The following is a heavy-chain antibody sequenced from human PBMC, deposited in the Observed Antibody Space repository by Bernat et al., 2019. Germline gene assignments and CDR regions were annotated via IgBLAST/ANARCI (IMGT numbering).Heavy chain of an antibody. Sequence: QVQLVESGGGVVQPGRSLRLSCAASGLTFSSYAMHWVRQAPGKGLEWVAVISYDGSDKYYADSVKGRFTISRDNSKNTLYLQMNSLRAEDTAVYYCARGVGHYYYMDVWGKGTTVTVSS. CDR2: ISYDGSDK. CDR1: GLTFSSYA. V-gene: IGHV3-30*01. J-gene: IGHJ6*03. CDR3: ARGVGHYYYMDV.